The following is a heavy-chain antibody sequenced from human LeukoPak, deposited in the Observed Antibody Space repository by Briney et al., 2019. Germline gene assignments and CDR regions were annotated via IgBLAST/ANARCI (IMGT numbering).Heavy chain of an antibody. J-gene: IGHJ5*02. Sequence: PSQTLSLTCTVSGGSISSGDYYWSWIRQPPGKGLEWIGYMYYSGSTYYNLSLKSRVVISVDTSKNQFSLKLSSVTAADTAVYYCARPYYYDSRIDPWGQGILVTVSS. CDR2: MYYSGST. V-gene: IGHV4-30-4*01. CDR1: GGSISSGDYY. D-gene: IGHD3-22*01. CDR3: ARPYYYDSRIDP.